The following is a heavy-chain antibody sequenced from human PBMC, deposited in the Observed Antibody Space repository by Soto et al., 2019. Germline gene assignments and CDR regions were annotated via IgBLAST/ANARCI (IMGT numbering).Heavy chain of an antibody. CDR2: INHSGST. CDR3: ARRKRGITGTPLDY. V-gene: IGHV4-34*01. Sequence: QVQLQQWGAGLLKPSETLSLTCAVYGGSFSGYYWSWIRQPPGKGLEWIGEINHSGSTNYNPSLKSRVTISVDTSKNQFYLKLSSVTAADTAVYYCARRKRGITGTPLDYWGQGTLVTVSS. CDR1: GGSFSGYY. J-gene: IGHJ4*02. D-gene: IGHD1-20*01.